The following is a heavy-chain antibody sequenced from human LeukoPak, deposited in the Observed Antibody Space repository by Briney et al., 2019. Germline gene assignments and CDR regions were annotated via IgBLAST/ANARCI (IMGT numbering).Heavy chain of an antibody. D-gene: IGHD4-23*01. J-gene: IGHJ4*02. V-gene: IGHV1-46*01. Sequence: ASVKVSCKASGYTFTGYYMHWVRQAPGQGLEWMGIINPSGGSTSYAQKFQGRVTMTRDTSTSTVYMELSSLRSEDTAVYYCARDLSGNAYGGFFDYWGQGTLVTVSS. CDR1: GYTFTGYY. CDR3: ARDLSGNAYGGFFDY. CDR2: INPSGGST.